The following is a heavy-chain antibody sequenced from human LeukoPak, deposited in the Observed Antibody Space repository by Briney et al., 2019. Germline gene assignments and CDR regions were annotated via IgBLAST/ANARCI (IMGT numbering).Heavy chain of an antibody. CDR2: IASSGSSI. Sequence: PGGSLRLSCAASGFAFSSHFMNWVRQAPGKGLEWVSSIASSGSSIYYADSLKGRFTTSRDNAKNSLYLQINSLRPEDTAVYYCARERYSGSSHDALDLWGRGTMVTVSS. D-gene: IGHD6-6*01. J-gene: IGHJ3*01. CDR3: ARERYSGSSHDALDL. CDR1: GFAFSSHF. V-gene: IGHV3-21*01.